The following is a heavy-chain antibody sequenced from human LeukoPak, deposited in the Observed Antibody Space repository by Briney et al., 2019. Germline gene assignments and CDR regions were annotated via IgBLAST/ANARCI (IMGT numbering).Heavy chain of an antibody. D-gene: IGHD3-22*01. CDR1: GYSFPSYG. J-gene: IGHJ6*02. V-gene: IGHV1-18*01. CDR2: IIIYNGNT. Sequence: ASVTVSCKASGYSFPSYGISWVRQAPGQGLEWVGWIIIYNGNTNYAQMFQGRVTMTTDTSTSTAYMELRSLRSDDTAVYYCARGSFDGSGFVEDYYQNYGLDVWGQGTTVTVSS. CDR3: ARGSFDGSGFVEDYYQNYGLDV.